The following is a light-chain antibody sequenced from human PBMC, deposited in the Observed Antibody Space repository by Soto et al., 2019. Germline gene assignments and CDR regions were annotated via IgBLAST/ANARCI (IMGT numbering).Light chain of an antibody. J-gene: IGLJ1*01. V-gene: IGLV2-14*01. CDR1: SSDVGGYNY. CDR3: SSYTSTSTYV. CDR2: DVS. Sequence: LTQPASVSGSPGQSITISCTGTSSDVGGYNYVSWYQQYPGKAPKLMIYDVSNRPSGVSNRFSGSKSGNSASLTISGLQAEDEADYYCSSYTSTSTYVFGTGTKVTVL.